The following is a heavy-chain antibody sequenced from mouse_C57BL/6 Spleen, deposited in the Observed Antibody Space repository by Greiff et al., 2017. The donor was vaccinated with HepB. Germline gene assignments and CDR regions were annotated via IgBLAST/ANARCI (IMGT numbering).Heavy chain of an antibody. V-gene: IGHV1-15*01. Sequence: QVQLQQSGAELVRPGASVTLSCKASGYTFNDYEMHWVKQTPVHGLEWIGAIDPETGGTAYNQKFKGKAILTADKSSSTAYMELRSLTSEDSAVYYCTETMVTTGGFAYWGQGTLVTVSA. CDR1: GYTFNDYE. CDR3: TETMVTTGGFAY. D-gene: IGHD2-2*01. J-gene: IGHJ3*01. CDR2: IDPETGGT.